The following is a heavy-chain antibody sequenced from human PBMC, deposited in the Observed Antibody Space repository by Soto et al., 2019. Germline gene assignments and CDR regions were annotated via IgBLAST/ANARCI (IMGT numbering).Heavy chain of an antibody. V-gene: IGHV1-69*12. CDR1: GGTFSSYA. CDR3: AQCLVMVTYYYGMDG. Sequence: QVQLVQSGAEVKKPGSSVKVSCKASGGTFSSYAINWVRQAPGQGLEWMGGIIPIFATADYAQKFQGRVTMTADESTSTAYIELSSLRSEDTAVYYCAQCLVMVTYYYGMDGWGQGTTVTVSS. D-gene: IGHD2-21*02. J-gene: IGHJ6*02. CDR2: IIPIFATA.